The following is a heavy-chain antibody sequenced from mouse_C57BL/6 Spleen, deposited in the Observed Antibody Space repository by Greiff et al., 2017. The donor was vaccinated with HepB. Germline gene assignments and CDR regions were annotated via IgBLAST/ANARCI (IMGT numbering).Heavy chain of an antibody. CDR2: IYPGSGST. D-gene: IGHD4-1*01. Sequence: QVQLKESGAELVKPGASVKMSCKASGYTFTSYWITWVKQRPGQGLEWIGDIYPGSGSTNYNEKFKSKATLTVDTSSSTAYMQLSSLTSEDSAVYYCARRANWDALDYWGQGTTLTVSS. J-gene: IGHJ2*01. CDR1: GYTFTSYW. CDR3: ARRANWDALDY. V-gene: IGHV1-55*01.